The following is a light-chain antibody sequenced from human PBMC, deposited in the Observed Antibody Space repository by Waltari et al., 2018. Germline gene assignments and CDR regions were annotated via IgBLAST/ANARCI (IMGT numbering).Light chain of an antibody. CDR3: MQARQTPDT. CDR1: QSLLYSNGYNY. J-gene: IGKJ2*01. V-gene: IGKV2-28*01. CDR2: LAY. Sequence: DIVMTQSPLSLPVTPGEPASIPGRSSQSLLYSNGYNYLDWYLQKPGQSPQLLIYLAYHRASGVPDRFSGSGSGTDFTLKISRVEAEDVGIYYCMQARQTPDTFGQGTKLEIK.